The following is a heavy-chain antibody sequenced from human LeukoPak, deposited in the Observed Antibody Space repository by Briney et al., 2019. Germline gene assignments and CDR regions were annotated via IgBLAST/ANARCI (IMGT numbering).Heavy chain of an antibody. CDR1: GGSISSGGYY. D-gene: IGHD2-2*01. CDR2: IYYSGST. Sequence: SETLSLTCTVSGGSISSGGYYWSWIRQHPGKGLEWIGYIYYSGSTYYNPSLKSRVTISVDTSKNQFSLKLSSVTAADTAVYYCARGVFQLPELFDPRGQGTLVTVSS. CDR3: ARGVFQLPELFDP. J-gene: IGHJ5*02. V-gene: IGHV4-31*03.